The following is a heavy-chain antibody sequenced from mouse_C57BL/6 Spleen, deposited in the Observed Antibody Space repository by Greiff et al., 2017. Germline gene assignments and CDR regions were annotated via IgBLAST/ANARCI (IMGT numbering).Heavy chain of an antibody. CDR2: INPGSGGT. Sequence: LVESGAELVRPGTSVKVSCKASGYAFTNYLIEWVKQRPGQGLEWIGVINPGSGGTNYNEKFKGKATLTADKSSSTAYMQLSSLTSEDSAVYFCARWGGSNFSFDYWGQGTTLTVSS. J-gene: IGHJ2*01. CDR1: GYAFTNYL. V-gene: IGHV1-54*01. CDR3: ARWGGSNFSFDY. D-gene: IGHD1-1*02.